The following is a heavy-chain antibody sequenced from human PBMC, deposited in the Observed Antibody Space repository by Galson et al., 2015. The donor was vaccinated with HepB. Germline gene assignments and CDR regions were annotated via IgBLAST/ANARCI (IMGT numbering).Heavy chain of an antibody. CDR2: ISAYNGNT. CDR3: ASSCDSSGYCAFDI. V-gene: IGHV1-18*01. J-gene: IGHJ3*02. D-gene: IGHD3-22*01. Sequence: SVKVSCKASGYTFTSYGISWVRQAPGQGLEWMGWISAYNGNTNYAQKLQGRVTMTTDTSTSTAYMELRSLRSDDTAVYYCASSCDSSGYCAFDIWGQGTMVTVSS. CDR1: GYTFTSYG.